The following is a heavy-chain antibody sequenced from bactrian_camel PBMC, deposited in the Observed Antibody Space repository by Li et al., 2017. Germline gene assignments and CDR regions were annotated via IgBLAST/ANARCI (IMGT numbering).Heavy chain of an antibody. CDR1: YTYSRKW. J-gene: IGHJ4*01. CDR2: IRSTGTES. Sequence: HVQLVESGGGLVQAGGSLRLSCGYTYSRKWMTWVRQTPGKGLEWVSAIRSTGTESYYADSVKGRFTISRDNAKNMVYLQMNSLKSEEDTAVYYCTRALGTQPNYWGQGTQVTVS. V-gene: IGHV3S6*01. CDR3: TRALGTQPNY. D-gene: IGHD5*01.